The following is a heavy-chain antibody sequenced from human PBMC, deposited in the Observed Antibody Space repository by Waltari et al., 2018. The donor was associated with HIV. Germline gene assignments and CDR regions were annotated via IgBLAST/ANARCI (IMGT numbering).Heavy chain of an antibody. J-gene: IGHJ6*02. CDR1: GFTFDDYA. Sequence: EVQLVESGGGLVQPGRSLRLFCAASGFTFDDYAMHWVRQAPGKGLGWVSGMSWNSGSIGDADSVKGRFTISRDNAKDSLYLQMNSLRAEDTALYYCANGTAEYYGSGRLGVWGQGTTVTVSS. CDR3: ANGTAEYYGSGRLGV. V-gene: IGHV3-9*01. D-gene: IGHD3-10*01. CDR2: MSWNSGSI.